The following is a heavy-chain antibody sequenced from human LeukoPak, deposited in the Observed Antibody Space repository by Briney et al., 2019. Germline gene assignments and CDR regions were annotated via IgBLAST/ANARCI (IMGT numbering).Heavy chain of an antibody. Sequence: GGSLRLSCAASGFTFNNFGMHWVRQAPGKGLECVAFIRFDGSNKYYADSVKVRFSISRDNPKNTLHLEMNSLRPEDTAVYYCAKDLAVRRDGYNHLDYWGQGTVVTVSS. J-gene: IGHJ4*02. D-gene: IGHD5-24*01. CDR2: IRFDGSNK. CDR3: AKDLAVRRDGYNHLDY. CDR1: GFTFNNFG. V-gene: IGHV3-30*02.